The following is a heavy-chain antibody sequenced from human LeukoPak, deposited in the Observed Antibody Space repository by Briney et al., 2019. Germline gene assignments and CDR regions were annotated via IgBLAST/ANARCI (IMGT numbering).Heavy chain of an antibody. CDR1: GGSISSSSYY. D-gene: IGHD2-2*01. CDR2: IYYSGST. V-gene: IGHV4-61*05. CDR3: ATPQGYCSSTSCDPWFDP. Sequence: SETLSLTCTVSGGSISSSSYYWGWIRQPPGKGLEWIGYIYYSGSTNYNPSLKSRVTISVDTSKNQFSLKLSSVTAADTAVYYCATPQGYCSSTSCDPWFDPWGQGTLVTVSS. J-gene: IGHJ5*02.